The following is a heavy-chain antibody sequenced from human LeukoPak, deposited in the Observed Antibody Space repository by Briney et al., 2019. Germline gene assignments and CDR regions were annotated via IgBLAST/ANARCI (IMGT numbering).Heavy chain of an antibody. CDR3: ARHASPHYFDY. V-gene: IGHV4-4*09. J-gene: IGHJ4*02. D-gene: IGHD3-16*01. CDR2: IYTSGST. CDR1: GGSISSYY. Sequence: PSETLSLTCTVSGGSISSYYWSWIRQPPGKGLEWIGYIYTSGSTNYNPSLKSRVTISVDTSKNQFSLKLGSVTAADTAVYYCARHASPHYFDYWGLGTLVTVSS.